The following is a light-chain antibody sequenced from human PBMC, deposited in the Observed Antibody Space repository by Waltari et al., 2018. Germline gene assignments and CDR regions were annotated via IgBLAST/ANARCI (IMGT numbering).Light chain of an antibody. CDR2: CAS. J-gene: IGKJ2*01. V-gene: IGKV3-20*01. CDR3: QQYGSSVLYT. CDR1: QRLTKRY. Sequence: GERATLSCRARQRLTKRYLAWYQQKPGPAPRLLIYCASSRAAGIPDFTLTISRLEPEEEAVYYCQQYGSSVLYTFGQGTKLEIK.